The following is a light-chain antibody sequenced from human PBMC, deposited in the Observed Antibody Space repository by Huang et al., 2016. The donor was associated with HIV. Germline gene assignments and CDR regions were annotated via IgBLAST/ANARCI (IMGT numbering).Light chain of an antibody. Sequence: EIVLPQSPATLSLSPGERATLSCRASQSVGTSLAWYQYKHGQAPRLLIYDAVKRATGIPARCSGSGSGTDVTLTITGLEPEDFAVYYCQQRSNWPLLYTFGRGTKLEI. CDR3: QQRSNWPLLYT. V-gene: IGKV3-11*01. CDR1: QSVGTS. J-gene: IGKJ2*01. CDR2: DAV.